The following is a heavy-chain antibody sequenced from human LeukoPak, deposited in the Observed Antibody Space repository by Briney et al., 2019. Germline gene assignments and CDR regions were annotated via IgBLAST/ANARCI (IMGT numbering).Heavy chain of an antibody. CDR1: AASMSDYY. V-gene: IGHV4-59*08. Sequence: NPSETLSLTCTVSAASMSDYYWSCIRQPPGKGLEWIGYIYYTGSTNYNPSLKSRVTMSVDTSKNQISLKLSSVTAADSAVYYCVRPVRYFGQNDYWGQGTLVTVSS. CDR3: VRPVRYFGQNDY. CDR2: IYYTGST. D-gene: IGHD3-9*01. J-gene: IGHJ4*02.